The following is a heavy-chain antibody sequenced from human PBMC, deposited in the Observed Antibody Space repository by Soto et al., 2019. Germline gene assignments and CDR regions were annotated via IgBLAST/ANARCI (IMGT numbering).Heavy chain of an antibody. D-gene: IGHD3-22*01. J-gene: IGHJ4*02. Sequence: ASVKVSCKASGYTFTSYAMHWVRQAPGQRLEWMGWINAGNGNTKYSQKLQGRVTITSDTSASTAYMELSSLRSEDTAVYYCARGQPYYYDSSGYDYWGQGTLVTVSS. V-gene: IGHV1-3*01. CDR1: GYTFTSYA. CDR3: ARGQPYYYDSSGYDY. CDR2: INAGNGNT.